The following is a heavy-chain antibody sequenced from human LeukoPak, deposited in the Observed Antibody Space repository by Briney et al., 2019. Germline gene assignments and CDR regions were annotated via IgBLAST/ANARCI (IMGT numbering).Heavy chain of an antibody. Sequence: SETLSLTCAVYGGSFSGYYWSWIRQPPGKGLEWIGEINHSGSTNYNPPLKSRVTISVDTSKNQFSLKLSSVTAADTAVYYCASWKRITIFGVARSGVLDYWGQGTLVTVSS. D-gene: IGHD3-3*01. CDR1: GGSFSGYY. CDR3: ASWKRITIFGVARSGVLDY. CDR2: INHSGST. J-gene: IGHJ4*02. V-gene: IGHV4-34*01.